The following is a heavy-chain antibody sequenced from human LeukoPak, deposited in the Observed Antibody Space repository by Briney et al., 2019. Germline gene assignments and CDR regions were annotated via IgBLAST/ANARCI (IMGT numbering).Heavy chain of an antibody. D-gene: IGHD6-6*01. CDR3: ARDRSLAPYSSSSPFDY. CDR2: IWYDGSNK. V-gene: IGHV3-33*01. J-gene: IGHJ4*02. CDR1: GFTFSSYG. Sequence: GRSLRLSCAASGFTFSSYGMHWVRHAPGKGLEWVAVIWYDGSNKYYADSVKGRFTISRDNSKNTLYLQMNSLRAEDTAVYYCARDRSLAPYSSSSPFDYWGQGTLVTVSS.